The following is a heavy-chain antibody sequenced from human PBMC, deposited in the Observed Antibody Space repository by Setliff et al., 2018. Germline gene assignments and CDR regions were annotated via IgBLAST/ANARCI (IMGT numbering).Heavy chain of an antibody. CDR3: AKGKGPQPRPSLDY. V-gene: IGHV3-72*01. CDR2: TRSKATSYTT. J-gene: IGHJ4*02. Sequence: PGGSLRLSCVASGLIFSNNWMSWVRQAPGKGLEWVGRTRSKATSYTTEYAASVKGRFTISRDDSKTSLYLQMNSLKTEDTARYYCAKGKGPQPRPSLDYWGQGTLVTVSS. CDR1: GLIFSNNW.